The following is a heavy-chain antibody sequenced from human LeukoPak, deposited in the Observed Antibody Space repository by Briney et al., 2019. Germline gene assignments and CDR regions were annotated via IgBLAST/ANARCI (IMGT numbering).Heavy chain of an antibody. CDR1: GFIFSTYA. CDR3: AKGDYYGSSAYPDY. Sequence: GGSLRLSCAASGFIFSTYAMSWVRQAPGKGLEWVSALSGSGGSTHYADSVKGRFTISRDNSRNTVYLQMNSLRAEDTAVYYCAKGDYYGSSAYPDYWGQGTLVTVSS. CDR2: LSGSGGST. V-gene: IGHV3-23*01. D-gene: IGHD3-22*01. J-gene: IGHJ4*02.